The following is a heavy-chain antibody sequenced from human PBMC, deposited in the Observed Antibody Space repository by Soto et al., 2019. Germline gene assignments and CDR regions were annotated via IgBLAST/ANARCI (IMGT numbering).Heavy chain of an antibody. V-gene: IGHV1-3*01. CDR1: GYTFSSYA. CDR2: INAGYGNT. J-gene: IGHJ4*02. CDR3: ARDTGDGTFDF. Sequence: ASVKVSCKASGYTFSSYAMHWVRQAPGQRLEWMGWINAGYGNTKSSQKFQDRVTISRHTSASTAYMELTSLRSEDTAVYYCARDTGDGTFDFWGQGTLVTVS. D-gene: IGHD7-27*01.